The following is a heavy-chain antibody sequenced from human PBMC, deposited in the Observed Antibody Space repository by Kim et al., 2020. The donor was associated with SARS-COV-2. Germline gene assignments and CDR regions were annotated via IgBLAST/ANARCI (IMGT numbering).Heavy chain of an antibody. CDR1: GYSLTSYW. Sequence: GESLKISCKGSGYSLTSYWIGWVRQIPGKGLEWMGIIYPGDSDTRYSPSFQGQVTISADKSISTAYLQWSSLKASDTAMYYCASPTYYYDSSGYYYDGGFREWGQGTVVTVSS. V-gene: IGHV5-51*01. D-gene: IGHD3-22*01. CDR2: IYPGDSDT. J-gene: IGHJ4*02. CDR3: ASPTYYYDSSGYYYDGGFRE.